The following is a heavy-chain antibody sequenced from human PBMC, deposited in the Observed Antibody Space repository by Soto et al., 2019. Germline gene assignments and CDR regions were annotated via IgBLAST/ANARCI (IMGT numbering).Heavy chain of an antibody. CDR2: MNPNSGNT. CDR3: ATAGDFRNYYGMDV. CDR1: GYTFTSYD. J-gene: IGHJ6*02. D-gene: IGHD4-17*01. Sequence: ASVKVSCKASGYTFTSYDINWVRQATGQGLELMGWMNPNSGNTNYAQKFQGRVTMTRDTSISTAYMELSSLRSEDTAVYYCATAGDFRNYYGMDVWGQGTTVTVSS. V-gene: IGHV1-8*01.